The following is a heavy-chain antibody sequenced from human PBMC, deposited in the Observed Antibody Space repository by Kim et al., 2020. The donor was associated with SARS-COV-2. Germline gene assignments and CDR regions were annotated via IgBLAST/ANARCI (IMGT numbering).Heavy chain of an antibody. CDR2: INHSGST. CDR1: GGSFSGYY. D-gene: IGHD3-10*01. J-gene: IGHJ4*02. V-gene: IGHV4-34*01. Sequence: SETLSLTCAVYGGSFSGYYWSWIRQPPGKGLEWIGEINHSGSTNYNPSLKSRVTISVDTSKNQFSLKLSSVTAADTAVYYCARGLDLGWFGYGNPRFDYWGQGTLVTVSS. CDR3: ARGLDLGWFGYGNPRFDY.